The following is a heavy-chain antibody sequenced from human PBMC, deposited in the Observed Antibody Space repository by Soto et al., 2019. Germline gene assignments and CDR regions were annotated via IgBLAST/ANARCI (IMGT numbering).Heavy chain of an antibody. CDR2: ISHSGST. J-gene: IGHJ5*02. Sequence: LSLTCTVSGGSISSITCYWDWIRQPPGKGLEWIGSISHSGSTYYNPSLKSRVTISVDTSKNQFSLKLSSVTAADTAVYYCAGRRFYDSDGYYFSSCFDPWGQGTLVTVSS. CDR3: AGRRFYDSDGYYFSSCFDP. CDR1: GGSISSITCY. V-gene: IGHV4-39*01. D-gene: IGHD3-22*01.